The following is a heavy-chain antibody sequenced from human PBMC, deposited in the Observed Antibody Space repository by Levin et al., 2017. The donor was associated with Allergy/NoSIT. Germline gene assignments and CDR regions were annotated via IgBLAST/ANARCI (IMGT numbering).Heavy chain of an antibody. CDR3: AKDRGRTDILTNP. V-gene: IGHV3-23*01. CDR1: EFTFSSYV. CDR2: ISGSGDST. D-gene: IGHD3-9*01. Sequence: GGSLRLSCVASEFTFSSYVMNWVRQAPGRGLEWVSAISGSGDSTYYADSVKGRFTVSRDNSKNTLYLQMNGLRAEDTAVYYCAKDRGRTDILTNPWGQGTLVTVSS. J-gene: IGHJ5*02.